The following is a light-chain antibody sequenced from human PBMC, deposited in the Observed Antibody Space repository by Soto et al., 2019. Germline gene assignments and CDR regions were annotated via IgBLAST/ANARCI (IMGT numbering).Light chain of an antibody. CDR1: QSTSVW. J-gene: IGKJ1*01. Sequence: IQLTQSPSSLSASVGDRVTITCRASQSTSVWLAWYQQRAGKAPNLLIYKASRLESGVPSRFSGSGSETEFTLTISGLQPGDSATYYCQQYNSYSPTFGQGTKVAIK. CDR3: QQYNSYSPT. CDR2: KAS. V-gene: IGKV1-5*03.